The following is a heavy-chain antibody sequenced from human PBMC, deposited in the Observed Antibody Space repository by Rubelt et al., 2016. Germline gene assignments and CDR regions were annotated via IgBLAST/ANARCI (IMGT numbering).Heavy chain of an antibody. CDR1: GFTFSSYW. D-gene: IGHD1-7*01. J-gene: IGHJ4*02. V-gene: IGHV3-7*01. CDR2: IKQDGSEK. CDR3: ARARTTYDRYNWNS. Sequence: EVQLVESGGGLVQPGGSLRLSCAASGFTFSSYWMSWVRQAPGKGLEWAANIKQDGSEKYYVDSVKGRFTISRDNAKNSLYLQMNSLRAEDTAVYYCARARTTYDRYNWNSWGQGTLVTVSS.